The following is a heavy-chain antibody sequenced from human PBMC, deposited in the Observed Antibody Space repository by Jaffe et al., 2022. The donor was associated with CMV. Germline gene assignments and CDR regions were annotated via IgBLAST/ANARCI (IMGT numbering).Heavy chain of an antibody. CDR3: ARDRRSIAVAGISGY. J-gene: IGHJ4*02. CDR2: INAGNGNT. Sequence: QVQLVQSGAEVKKPGASVKVSCKASGYTFTSYAMHWVRQAPGQRLEWMGWINAGNGNTKYSQKFQGRVTITRDTSASTAYMELSSLRSEDTAVYYCARDRRSIAVAGISGYWGQGTLVTVSS. D-gene: IGHD6-19*01. V-gene: IGHV1-3*01. CDR1: GYTFTSYA.